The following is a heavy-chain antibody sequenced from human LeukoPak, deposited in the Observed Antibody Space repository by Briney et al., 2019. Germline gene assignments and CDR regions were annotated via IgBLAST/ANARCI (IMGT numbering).Heavy chain of an antibody. CDR2: IYYSGIT. V-gene: IGHV4-59*08. CDR3: ARGTAAALEY. Sequence: PSETLSLTCTVSGGSISSYFWNRIRQPPGKGLEWIGYIYYSGITNYNPSLKSRVTISVDTSKNQFSLKLTSVTAADTAVYYCARGTAAALEYWGQGTLVTVSS. CDR1: GGSISSYF. D-gene: IGHD6-13*01. J-gene: IGHJ4*02.